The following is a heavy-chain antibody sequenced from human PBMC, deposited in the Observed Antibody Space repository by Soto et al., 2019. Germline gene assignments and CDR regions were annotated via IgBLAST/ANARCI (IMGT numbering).Heavy chain of an antibody. CDR2: ISYDGSNK. CDR3: AKDSPTTPLDY. Sequence: GGSLRLSCAASGFTFSSYGMHWVRQAPGKGLEWVAVISYDGSNKYYADSVKGRFTISRDNSKNTLYLQMNSLRAEDTAVYYCAKDSPTTPLDYWGQGTLVTVS. D-gene: IGHD5-12*01. CDR1: GFTFSSYG. V-gene: IGHV3-30*18. J-gene: IGHJ4*02.